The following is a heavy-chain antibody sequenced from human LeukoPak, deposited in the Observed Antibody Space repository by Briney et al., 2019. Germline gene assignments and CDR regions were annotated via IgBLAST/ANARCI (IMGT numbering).Heavy chain of an antibody. CDR3: ARLADDFDY. Sequence: PSETLSLTCTVSGGSISSSSYYWGWIRQPPGKGLEWIGSIYYSGSTYYNPSLKSRVTISVDTSKNQFSLKLSSVTAADTAVYYCARLADDFDYWGQGTLVTVSS. CDR2: IYYSGST. CDR1: GGSISSSSYY. J-gene: IGHJ4*02. D-gene: IGHD3-3*02. V-gene: IGHV4-39*07.